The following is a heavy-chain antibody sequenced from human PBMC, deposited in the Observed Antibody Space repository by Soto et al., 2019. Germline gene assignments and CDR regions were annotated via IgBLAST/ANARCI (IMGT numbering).Heavy chain of an antibody. Sequence: QVQLVESGGGVVQPGRSLRLSCAASGFTFSSYGMHWVRQAPGKGLEWVAVISYDGSNKYYADSVKGRFTISGDNSKNTLYLQMNSLRAEDTAVYYCAKDPGGQAVALDYWGQGTLVTVSS. CDR2: ISYDGSNK. J-gene: IGHJ4*02. CDR1: GFTFSSYG. D-gene: IGHD6-19*01. V-gene: IGHV3-30*18. CDR3: AKDPGGQAVALDY.